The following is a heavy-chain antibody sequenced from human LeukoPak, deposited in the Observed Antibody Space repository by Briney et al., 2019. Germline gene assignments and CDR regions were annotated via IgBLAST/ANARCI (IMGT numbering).Heavy chain of an antibody. CDR3: ARIPEWELDY. CDR2: IYYSGST. J-gene: IGHJ4*02. CDR1: GGSISSYY. V-gene: IGHV4-59*01. Sequence: SETLSLTCTVSGGSISSYYWSWIRQPPGKGLEWIGYIYYSGSTNYNPSLKSRVTISVDTSKNQFSLKLSSVTAADTAVYYCARIPEWELDYWGQGTLVTVSS. D-gene: IGHD1-26*01.